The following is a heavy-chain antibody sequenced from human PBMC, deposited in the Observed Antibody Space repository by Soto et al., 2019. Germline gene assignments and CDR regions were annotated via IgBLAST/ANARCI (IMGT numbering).Heavy chain of an antibody. Sequence: SETLSLTCTVSGDSISSADYYWSWIRQTPGKGLEWIGHIFYSGTTYYNPSLKSRLTISVDTSKNHFSLRLTSVTAADTAVYYCARDLWVEPELYYYGMDCWGQGTTVTVSS. J-gene: IGHJ6*02. CDR3: ARDLWVEPELYYYGMDC. CDR1: GDSISSADYY. D-gene: IGHD1-1*01. V-gene: IGHV4-30-4*01. CDR2: IFYSGTT.